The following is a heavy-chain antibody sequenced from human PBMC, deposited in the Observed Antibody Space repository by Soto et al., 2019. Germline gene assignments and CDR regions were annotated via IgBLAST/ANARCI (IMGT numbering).Heavy chain of an antibody. CDR3: ARGHLFSSSYPDFRVDWLDP. Sequence: GASVKVSCKASGYIFTSYGITWVRQAPGQGLEWMGWINGYNGNTKYAQKLQDRVTMTTDTSTSTAYMELRSLRSDDTAVYYCARGHLFSSSYPDFRVDWLDPWGRGTLVTVSS. CDR2: INGYNGNT. J-gene: IGHJ5*02. CDR1: GYIFTSYG. D-gene: IGHD6-6*01. V-gene: IGHV1-18*04.